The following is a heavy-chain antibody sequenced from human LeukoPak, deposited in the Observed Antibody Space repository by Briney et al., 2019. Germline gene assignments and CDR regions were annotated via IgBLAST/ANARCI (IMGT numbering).Heavy chain of an antibody. CDR1: GFTFSNYG. CDR2: VHYDGSIT. Sequence: GGSLRLSCVVSGFTFSNYGMHWVRQAPGKGLEWVAYVHYDGSITYYADAVTSRFTISRDNSKNSVSLQMNSLRADDAALYYCAKDVSSSGDYYYYYYMDVWGKGTAVTVSS. CDR3: AKDVSSSGDYYYYYYMDV. D-gene: IGHD6-6*01. J-gene: IGHJ6*03. V-gene: IGHV3-30*02.